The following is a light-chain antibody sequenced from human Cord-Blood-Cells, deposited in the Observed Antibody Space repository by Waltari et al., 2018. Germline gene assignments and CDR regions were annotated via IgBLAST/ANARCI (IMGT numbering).Light chain of an antibody. CDR2: EGS. J-gene: IGLJ1*01. Sequence: QSALTQPASVSGSPGQSLTISCTRTSSDIGRYNLLSWYQQHPGKAPKLMIYEGSKRPSGVSNRFSGSKSGNTASLTISGLQAEDEADYYCCSYAGSSTYVFGTGTKVTVL. V-gene: IGLV2-23*01. CDR3: CSYAGSSTYV. CDR1: SSDIGRYNL.